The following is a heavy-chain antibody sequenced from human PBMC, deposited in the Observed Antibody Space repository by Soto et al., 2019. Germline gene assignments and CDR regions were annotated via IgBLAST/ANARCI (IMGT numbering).Heavy chain of an antibody. D-gene: IGHD6-13*01. V-gene: IGHV5-51*01. J-gene: IGHJ6*02. CDR2: IYPGDSDT. Sequence: PGESLKISCKGSGYSFTSYWIGWVRQMPGKGLEWMGIIYPGDSDTRYSPSFQGQVTISADKSISTAYLQWSSLKASDTAMYYCARSPPDSSSWFIGYYYRMDVWGQGTTVTVSS. CDR3: ARSPPDSSSWFIGYYYRMDV. CDR1: GYSFTSYW.